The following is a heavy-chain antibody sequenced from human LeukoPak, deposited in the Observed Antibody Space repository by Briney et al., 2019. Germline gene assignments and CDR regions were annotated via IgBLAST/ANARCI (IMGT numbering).Heavy chain of an antibody. Sequence: KTSETLSLTCTVSGGSISSYYWSWIRQPPGKGLEWIGYIYYSGSTNYNPSLKSRVTISVDTSKNQFSLKLSSVTAADTAVYYCARDSRLRFFDYWGQGTLVTVSS. CDR2: IYYSGST. CDR3: ARDSRLRFFDY. CDR1: GGSISSYY. D-gene: IGHD3-3*01. J-gene: IGHJ4*02. V-gene: IGHV4-59*01.